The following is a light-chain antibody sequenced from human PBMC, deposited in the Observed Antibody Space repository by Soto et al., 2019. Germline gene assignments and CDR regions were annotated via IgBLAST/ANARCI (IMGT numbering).Light chain of an antibody. Sequence: QSALTQPASVSGSPGQSITISCTGTSSDVGGYNYVSWYQQHPGKAPKLMIYDVSNRPSGVSNRFSGSKSGNTASLTISGLQAEYEADYYSSSYSSSSFYVFGTGTMVTVL. CDR3: SSYSSSSFYV. J-gene: IGLJ1*01. V-gene: IGLV2-14*01. CDR2: DVS. CDR1: SSDVGGYNY.